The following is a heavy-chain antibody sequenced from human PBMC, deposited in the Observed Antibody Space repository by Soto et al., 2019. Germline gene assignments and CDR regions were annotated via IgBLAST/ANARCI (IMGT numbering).Heavy chain of an antibody. CDR2: IYYSGST. D-gene: IGHD3-10*01. V-gene: IGHV4-39*02. CDR1: GGSISSSSYY. J-gene: IGHJ4*02. CDR3: ARGDMVRVVIDY. Sequence: SETLSLTCTVSGGSISSSSYYWGWIRQPPGKGLEWIGSIYYSGSTYYNPSLKSRVTISVDTSKNHFSLKLSSVTAADTAVYYCARGDMVRVVIDYWGQGTLVTVSS.